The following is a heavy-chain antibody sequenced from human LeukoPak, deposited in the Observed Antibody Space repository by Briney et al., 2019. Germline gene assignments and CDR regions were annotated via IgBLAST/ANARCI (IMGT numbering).Heavy chain of an antibody. J-gene: IGHJ5*02. Sequence: SETLSLTCTVSGGSISSSSYYWGWIRQPPGKGLEWIGSIYYSGSTYYNPSLKSRVTISVDTSKNQFSLKLSSVTAADTAVYYCARDGITMVRGVTLSHRGFDPWGQGTLATVSS. CDR2: IYYSGST. CDR3: ARDGITMVRGVTLSHRGFDP. V-gene: IGHV4-39*07. CDR1: GGSISSSSYY. D-gene: IGHD3-10*01.